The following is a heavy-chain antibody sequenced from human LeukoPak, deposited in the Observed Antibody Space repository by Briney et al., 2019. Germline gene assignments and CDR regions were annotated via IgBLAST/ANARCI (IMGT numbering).Heavy chain of an antibody. CDR1: GGTFGNYA. CDR3: ARGWDYDSGGRPTAYVY. V-gene: IGHV1-69*06. J-gene: IGHJ4*02. D-gene: IGHD3-22*01. Sequence: ASVKVSCKASGGTFGNYAINWVRQAPGQGLEWMGGIIPIFGTANYAQKFQGRVTITADKSTSTVYMELNSLKSEDTAVYYCARGWDYDSGGRPTAYVYWGQGTLVTVSS. CDR2: IIPIFGTA.